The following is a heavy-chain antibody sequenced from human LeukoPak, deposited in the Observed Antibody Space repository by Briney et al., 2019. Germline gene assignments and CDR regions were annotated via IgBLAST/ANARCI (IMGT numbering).Heavy chain of an antibody. CDR1: GFTFSSYE. CDR2: ISGSGDSI. V-gene: IGHV3-48*03. Sequence: GGSLRLSCAASGFTFSSYEMNWVRQAPGKGLEWVSHISGSGDSIYYADSVKGRFTIYRDNAKNLLYLQMNSLRAEDTAVYFCARDWATTWYGEYFDYWGQGTLVTVSS. J-gene: IGHJ4*02. CDR3: ARDWATTWYGEYFDY. D-gene: IGHD3-10*01.